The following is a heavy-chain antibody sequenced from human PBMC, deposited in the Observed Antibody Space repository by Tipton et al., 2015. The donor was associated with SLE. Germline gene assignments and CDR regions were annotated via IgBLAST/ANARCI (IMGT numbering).Heavy chain of an antibody. CDR3: ARVAQIVPSARYYGMDV. CDR2: IYYSGST. Sequence: TLSLTCTVSGGSISSYYWSWIRQPPGKGLEWIGYIYYSGSTNSNPSLKSRVTMSVDTPKNQFSLKLSSVTAADTAMYYCARVAQIVPSARYYGMDVWGQGTTVTVSS. V-gene: IGHV4-59*01. CDR1: GGSISSYY. J-gene: IGHJ6*02. D-gene: IGHD2-2*01.